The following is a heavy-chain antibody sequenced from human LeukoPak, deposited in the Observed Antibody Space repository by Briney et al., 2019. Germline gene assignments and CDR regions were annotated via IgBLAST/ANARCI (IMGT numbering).Heavy chain of an antibody. CDR3: ARGLAGSEAQIDD. D-gene: IGHD6-19*01. Sequence: GASVTVSCKVSGYTFTVYYMHWVRQAPGQGLEWMGWINPNSGGRTYAQRFQGRVTMTRDTSISTAYMELSSLISDDTAVYYCARGLAGSEAQIDDWGQGTLVTVSS. CDR1: GYTFTVYY. CDR2: INPNSGGR. J-gene: IGHJ4*02. V-gene: IGHV1-2*02.